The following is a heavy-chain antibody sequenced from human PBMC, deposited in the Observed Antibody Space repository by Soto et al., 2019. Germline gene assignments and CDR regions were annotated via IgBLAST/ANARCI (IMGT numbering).Heavy chain of an antibody. CDR1: GFSFSSYA. V-gene: IGHV3-23*01. CDR2: ISNSGGTT. Sequence: EVQLLESGGGLVQPGGSLRLSCAASGFSFSSYAMSWARQAPGKGLEWVSVISNSGGTTFYADSVKGRFTISRDNFKNTVFLQMSSLRAEDTAVYYCAKYVAVAGTALYGMDVWGQGNRVTVSS. D-gene: IGHD6-19*01. J-gene: IGHJ6*01. CDR3: AKYVAVAGTALYGMDV.